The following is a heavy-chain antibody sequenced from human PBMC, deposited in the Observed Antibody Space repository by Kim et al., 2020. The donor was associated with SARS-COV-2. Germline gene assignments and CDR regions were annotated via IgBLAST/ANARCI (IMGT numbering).Heavy chain of an antibody. CDR2: IYYSGST. CDR1: GGSISSYY. D-gene: IGHD2-2*01. CDR3: ARAVYCSSTSCPYYYYYMDV. J-gene: IGHJ6*03. Sequence: SETLSLTCTVSGGSISSYYWSWIRQPPGKGLEWIGYIYYSGSTNYNPSLKSRVTISVDTSKNQFSLKLSSVTAADTAVYYCARAVYCSSTSCPYYYYYMDVWGKGTTVTVSS. V-gene: IGHV4-59*01.